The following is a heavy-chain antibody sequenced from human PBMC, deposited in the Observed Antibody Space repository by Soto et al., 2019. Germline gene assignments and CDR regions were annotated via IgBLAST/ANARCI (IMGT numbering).Heavy chain of an antibody. CDR2: IYYSGST. Sequence: SETLSLTCTVSGGSISSYYWSWIRQPPGKGLEWIGYIYYSGSTNYNPSLKSRVTTSVDTSKNQFSLKLSSVTAADTAVYYCARALYGDYDNWFDPWGQGTLVTVSS. CDR1: GGSISSYY. V-gene: IGHV4-59*01. J-gene: IGHJ5*02. D-gene: IGHD4-17*01. CDR3: ARALYGDYDNWFDP.